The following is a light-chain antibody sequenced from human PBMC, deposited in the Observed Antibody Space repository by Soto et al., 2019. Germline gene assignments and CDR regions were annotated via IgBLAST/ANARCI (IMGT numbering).Light chain of an antibody. CDR1: QVISNY. J-gene: IGKJ3*01. Sequence: DIQMTQSPSSLSASVGDRVTITCRASQVISNYLAWYQQKPGKVPKLLIYAASTLQSGVPSRFSGSGSGTDFTLTISSLQPEDVATYYCQKYTYSPKTFGPGTKVDIK. V-gene: IGKV1-27*01. CDR2: AAS. CDR3: QKYTYSPKT.